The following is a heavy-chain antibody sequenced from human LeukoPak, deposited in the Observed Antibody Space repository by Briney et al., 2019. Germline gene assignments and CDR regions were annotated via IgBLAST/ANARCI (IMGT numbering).Heavy chain of an antibody. CDR2: INPNTGAT. D-gene: IGHD3-10*01. CDR3: AREGDYNGSGRGDH. J-gene: IGHJ5*02. V-gene: IGHV1-2*02. CDR1: GYTFSGFY. Sequence: ASVKVSCKTSGYTFSGFYIHWVRQAPGQGLEWMGWINPNTGATNFAQKFQGRVTMTTDTSVNTAYMDLRRPRFDDTAVYYCAREGDYNGSGRGDHWGQGTLVTVSS.